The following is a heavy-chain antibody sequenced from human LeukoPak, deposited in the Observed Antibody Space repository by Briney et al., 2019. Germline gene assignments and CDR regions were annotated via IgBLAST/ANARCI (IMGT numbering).Heavy chain of an antibody. Sequence: PGGSLRLSCAASGFIFSSYAMSWVRHAPGKGLEWVASISDSGSSTYYADSVKGRFTISRDNSKNTLYPQMNSLKTEDTAVYYCTTATRPDWLTHDYWGQGTLVTVSS. J-gene: IGHJ4*02. D-gene: IGHD3-9*01. CDR2: ISDSGSST. CDR3: TTATRPDWLTHDY. V-gene: IGHV3-23*01. CDR1: GFIFSSYA.